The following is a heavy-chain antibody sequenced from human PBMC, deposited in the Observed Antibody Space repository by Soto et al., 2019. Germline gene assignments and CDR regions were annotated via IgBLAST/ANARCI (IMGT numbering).Heavy chain of an antibody. CDR1: GYTLTELS. Sequence: ASVKVSCKVSGYTLTELSMHWVRQAPGKGLEWMGGFDPEDGETIYAQKFQGRVTMTEDTSTDTAYMELSSLRSEDTAVYYCATALQGYCSGGSCYLGSWFYPWGQGTLVTVSS. D-gene: IGHD2-15*01. J-gene: IGHJ5*02. CDR3: ATALQGYCSGGSCYLGSWFYP. CDR2: FDPEDGET. V-gene: IGHV1-24*01.